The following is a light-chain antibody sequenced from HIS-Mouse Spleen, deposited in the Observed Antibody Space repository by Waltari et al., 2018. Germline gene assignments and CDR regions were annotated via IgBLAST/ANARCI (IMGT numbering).Light chain of an antibody. J-gene: IGLJ2*01. V-gene: IGLV3-10*01. CDR3: YSTDSSGNHRV. CDR1: GLPKKY. CDR2: EDR. Sequence: SYELTQPPSVSVSPGQTARITCSGSGLPKKYAYWYQQKSGQAPGLVIYEDRKRPSGIPERFSGSSSGTMATLTISGAQVEDEADYYCYSTDSSGNHRVFGGGTKLTVL.